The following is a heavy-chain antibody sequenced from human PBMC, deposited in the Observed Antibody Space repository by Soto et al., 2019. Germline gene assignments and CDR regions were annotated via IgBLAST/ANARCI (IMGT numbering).Heavy chain of an antibody. J-gene: IGHJ4*02. CDR1: GFTFSSYA. CDR2: ISGSGGST. Sequence: GESLKISCAASGFTFSSYAMSWVRQAPGKGLEWVSGISGSGGSTYYADSVKGRFTISRDNSKNTLYLQMNSLRAEDTAVYYCAKAGDCSGGSCDYFDYWGQGTLVTVSS. CDR3: AKAGDCSGGSCDYFDY. D-gene: IGHD2-15*01. V-gene: IGHV3-23*01.